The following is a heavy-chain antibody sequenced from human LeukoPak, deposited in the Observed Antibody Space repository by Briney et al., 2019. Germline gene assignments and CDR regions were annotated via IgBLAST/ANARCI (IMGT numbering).Heavy chain of an antibody. V-gene: IGHV4-4*02. D-gene: IGHD3-22*01. Sequence: PSETLSLTCAVSGGSISSSNWWSWVRQPPGKGLEWIGEIYHSGSTNYNPSLKSRVTISVDKSKNQFSLKLSSVTAADTAVYYCARASGDTYYYDSSGYNDYWGQGTLVTVSS. CDR3: ARASGDTYYYDSSGYNDY. J-gene: IGHJ4*02. CDR2: IYHSGST. CDR1: GGSISSSNW.